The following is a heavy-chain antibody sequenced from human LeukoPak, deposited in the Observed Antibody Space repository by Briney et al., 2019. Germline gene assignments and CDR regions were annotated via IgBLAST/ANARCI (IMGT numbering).Heavy chain of an antibody. J-gene: IGHJ4*02. V-gene: IGHV3-7*03. CDR3: ARSRYCTNGICSYFDY. D-gene: IGHD2-8*01. CDR2: KQDGSEK. Sequence: KQDGSEKYSVDSVKGRFTISRDNAKNSLYLQMNSLRAEDTAVYYCARSRYCTNGICSYFDYWGQGILVTVSS.